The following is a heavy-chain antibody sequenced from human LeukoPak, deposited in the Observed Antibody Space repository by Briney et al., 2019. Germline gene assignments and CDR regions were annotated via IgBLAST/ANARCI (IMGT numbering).Heavy chain of an antibody. CDR3: AREEGGYSGYDSVDY. V-gene: IGHV3-30*04. Sequence: GRSLRLSCAASGFTFSSYAMHWVRQAPGKGLEWVAVISYDGSNKYYADSVKGRFTISRDNSKNTLYLQMNSLRAEDTAVYYCAREEGGYSGYDSVDYWGQGTLATVSS. CDR1: GFTFSSYA. CDR2: ISYDGSNK. J-gene: IGHJ4*02. D-gene: IGHD5-12*01.